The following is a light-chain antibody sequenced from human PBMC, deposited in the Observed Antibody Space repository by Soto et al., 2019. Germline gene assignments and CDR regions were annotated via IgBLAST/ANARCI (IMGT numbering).Light chain of an antibody. Sequence: EIVLTQSPATLSLAPGERVTLSCRASESVSTNLAWYQQKAGQAPRLLIYGASSRATGIPDRFSGSGSGTDFTLTISRLEPEDFAVYYCQQYGSSWTFGQGTKVDI. J-gene: IGKJ1*01. V-gene: IGKV3-20*01. CDR1: ESVSTN. CDR3: QQYGSSWT. CDR2: GAS.